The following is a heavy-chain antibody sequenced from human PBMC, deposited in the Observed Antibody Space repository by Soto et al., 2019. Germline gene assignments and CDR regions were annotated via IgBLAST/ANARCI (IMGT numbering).Heavy chain of an antibody. CDR2: IIPVFDKA. J-gene: IGHJ3*01. V-gene: IGHV1-69*01. D-gene: IGHD3-16*01. Sequence: QVQLVQSGADVKKPGSSVKVSCKTSGGSFGSSAISWVRQAPAQGLEWMGEIIPVFDKANYAQNFQGTLTMTTDELTGTVFMELSSLRSEDTAVYFCATLRRDWGDAFDLWGLGTFVTVSS. CDR1: GGSFGSSA. CDR3: ATLRRDWGDAFDL.